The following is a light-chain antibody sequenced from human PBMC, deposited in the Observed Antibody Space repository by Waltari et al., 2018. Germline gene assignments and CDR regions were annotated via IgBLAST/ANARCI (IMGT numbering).Light chain of an antibody. V-gene: IGKV1-5*03. J-gene: IGKJ2*01. CDR1: QSVGTW. CDR2: MAS. Sequence: DIQIIQSPSTHPASVGDRITISCRASQSVGTWLVWYQQKPGKAPQLLLDMASSLDGGVPSSISGSGSRTDFTLTISILHPDYFATYSCQRYSSFSTFGQGTKV. CDR3: QRYSSFST.